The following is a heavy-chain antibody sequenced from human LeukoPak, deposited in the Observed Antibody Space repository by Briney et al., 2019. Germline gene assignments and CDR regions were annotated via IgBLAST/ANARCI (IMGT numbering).Heavy chain of an antibody. J-gene: IGHJ5*02. D-gene: IGHD4-23*01. CDR1: GGSISSSNW. CDR3: ASNNGGPGNRLDP. CDR2: IYHSGST. V-gene: IGHV4-4*02. Sequence: PSETPSLTCAVSGGSISSSNWWSWVRQPPGKGLEWIGEIYHSGSTNYNPSLKSRVTISVDKSKNQFSLKLSSVTAADTAVYYCASNNGGPGNRLDPWGQGTLVTVSS.